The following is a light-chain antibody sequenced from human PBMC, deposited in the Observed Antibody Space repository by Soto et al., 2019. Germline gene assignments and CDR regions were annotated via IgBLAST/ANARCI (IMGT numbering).Light chain of an antibody. CDR3: TSYTSTDTLLYV. CDR1: SSDVGGYNY. V-gene: IGLV2-14*01. Sequence: QSALTQPASVSGSPGQSITISCTGTSSDVGGYNYVSWYQQHPGKAPKLLIYEVSHRPSGVSNRSSGSKSGNTASLTISGLQAEDEADYYCTSYTSTDTLLYVFGTGTKVTVL. CDR2: EVS. J-gene: IGLJ1*01.